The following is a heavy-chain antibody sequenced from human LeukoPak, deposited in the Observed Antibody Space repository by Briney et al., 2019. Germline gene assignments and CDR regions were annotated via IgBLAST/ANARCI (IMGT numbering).Heavy chain of an antibody. CDR3: STITRNEGSYVIAAPSRDV. D-gene: IGHD2-8*01. Sequence: SSETQSLTCTLSGDFISSGSYYWAWIRQPPRKGLEWLGSMFYTGSTDYNPPHTGRVTISVATSKNQFSLTLKTVTASDTAVYYYSTITRNEGSYVIAAPSRDVWGNGTTVTVSS. V-gene: IGHV4-39*01. J-gene: IGHJ6*04. CDR1: GDFISSGSYY. CDR2: MFYTGST.